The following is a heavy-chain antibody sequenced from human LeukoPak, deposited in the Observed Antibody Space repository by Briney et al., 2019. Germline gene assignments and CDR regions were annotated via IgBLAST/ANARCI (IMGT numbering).Heavy chain of an antibody. V-gene: IGHV3-23*01. J-gene: IGHJ4*02. CDR3: ARDPNWGSGY. CDR2: IGASGGDI. Sequence: GGSLRLSCATSGFTFSSYTMIWVRQAPGKGLEWVSIIGASGGDIHYADSVKGRFSISRDNPKNALTLQMNSLRADDTAVYYCARDPNWGSGYWGQGTLVTVSS. CDR1: GFTFSSYT. D-gene: IGHD7-27*01.